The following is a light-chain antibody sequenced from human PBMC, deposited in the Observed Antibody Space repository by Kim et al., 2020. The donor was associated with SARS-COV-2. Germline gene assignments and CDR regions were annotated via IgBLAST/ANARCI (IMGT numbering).Light chain of an antibody. V-gene: IGLV4-69*01. CDR3: QTWVTGAPYV. CDR1: SAHSSKA. CDR2: LESDGTY. Sequence: SVNLTCTLNSAHSSKAIAWHQQQSEKGPRFLMKLESDGTYRKGDGIPDRFSGSGTGAERYLTISSLQSEDEADYYCQTWVTGAPYVFGTGTQLTVL. J-gene: IGLJ1*01.